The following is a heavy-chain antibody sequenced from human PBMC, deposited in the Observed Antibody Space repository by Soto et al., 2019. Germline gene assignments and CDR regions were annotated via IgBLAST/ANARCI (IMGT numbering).Heavy chain of an antibody. J-gene: IGHJ4*02. CDR3: ARAGYGSSGWYYFGS. CDR1: GGSISSGNYY. D-gene: IGHD6-19*01. V-gene: IGHV4-61*01. Sequence: QVQLQESGPGLVKPPETLSLSCTVSGGSISSGNYYWSWIRQAPRKGLEWIGYIYYSGSADYTPTLKSRVTISVDASKNQFSLKLNSVTAADTAVYYCARAGYGSSGWYYFGSWGQGTLVTVSS. CDR2: IYYSGSA.